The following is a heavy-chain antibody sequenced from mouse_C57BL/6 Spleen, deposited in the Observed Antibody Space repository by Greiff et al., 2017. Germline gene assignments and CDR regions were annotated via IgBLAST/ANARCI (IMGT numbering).Heavy chain of an antibody. CDR1: GYTFTSYT. CDR3: SRNYGSSYGYFDV. V-gene: IGHV1-4*01. CDR2: INPSSGYT. J-gene: IGHJ1*03. Sequence: VQLQQSGAELARPGASVKMSCKASGYTFTSYTMHWVKQRPGQGLEWIGYINPSSGYTKYNQKFKDKATLTADKSSSTAYMQLSSLTSEGSAVYYCSRNYGSSYGYFDVWGTGTTVTVSS. D-gene: IGHD1-1*01.